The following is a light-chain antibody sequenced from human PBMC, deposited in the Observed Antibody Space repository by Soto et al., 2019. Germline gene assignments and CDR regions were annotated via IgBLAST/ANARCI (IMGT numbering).Light chain of an antibody. CDR1: GGSIASNY. V-gene: IGLV6-57*04. CDR3: PSYESSNQV. CDR2: EDS. Sequence: NFMLTQPHSVSESSGKTVTISCTRSGGSIASNYVQWYQQRPGSAPTTVIYEDSQRPSGVPDRLSGSIESSSNSASLNISGLKTEVEADYYCPSYESSNQVFGGGTKLTVL. J-gene: IGLJ2*01.